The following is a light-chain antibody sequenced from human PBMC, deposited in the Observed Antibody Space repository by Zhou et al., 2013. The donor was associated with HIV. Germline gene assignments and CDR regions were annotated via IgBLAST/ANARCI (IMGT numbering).Light chain of an antibody. J-gene: IGKJ4*01. Sequence: DIQMTQSPSSLSASVGDRVTITCRASEGIRNDLAWFLQKPGKAPKLLIYAASSLQSGVPSRFSGSGSGTDFTLTITSLQPEDFATYYCQQANSFPLTFGGGTRVEIK. CDR3: QQANSFPLT. CDR1: EGIRND. V-gene: IGKV1-12*01. CDR2: AAS.